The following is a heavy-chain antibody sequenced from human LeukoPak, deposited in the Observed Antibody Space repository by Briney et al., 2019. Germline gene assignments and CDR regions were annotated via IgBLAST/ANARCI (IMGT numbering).Heavy chain of an antibody. V-gene: IGHV1-2*02. CDR2: INPNSGGT. J-gene: IGHJ6*02. CDR3: AREIAAQGGMDV. CDR1: GYTFTGYY. Sequence: ASVKVSCKASGYTFTGYYMHWVRQAPGQGLEWMGWINPNSGGTNYAQKFQGRVTMTRDTSISTAYMELSRLKSDDTAVYYCAREIAAQGGMDVWGQGTTVTVSS. D-gene: IGHD6-13*01.